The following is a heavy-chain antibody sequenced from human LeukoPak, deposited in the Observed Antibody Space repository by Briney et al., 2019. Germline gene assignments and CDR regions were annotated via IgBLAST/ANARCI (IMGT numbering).Heavy chain of an antibody. CDR1: GFTFSSYA. J-gene: IGHJ4*02. D-gene: IGHD3-3*01. CDR3: MRGSPGLWSGYPQDY. V-gene: IGHV3-30*04. CDR2: ISYDGSNK. Sequence: GGSLRLSCAASGFTFSSYAMHWVRQAPGKGLEWVAVISYDGSNKYYADSVKGRFTISRDNSKNTLYLQMNSLRGEDTAVYYCMRGSPGLWSGYPQDYWGQGALVTVSS.